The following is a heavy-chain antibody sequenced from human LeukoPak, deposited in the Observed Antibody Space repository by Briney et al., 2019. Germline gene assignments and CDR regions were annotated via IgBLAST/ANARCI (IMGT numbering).Heavy chain of an antibody. CDR1: GGSISSYY. D-gene: IGHD6-6*01. Sequence: SETLSLTCTVSGGSISSYYWSWVRQPAGKGLEWIGRIYSSGSNNYNPSLNSRVTMSVDTSKNQFSLKLSSVTAADTAMYYCVRDNEVAARSFDYWGQGTLVTVSS. J-gene: IGHJ4*02. CDR3: VRDNEVAARSFDY. CDR2: IYSSGSN. V-gene: IGHV4-4*07.